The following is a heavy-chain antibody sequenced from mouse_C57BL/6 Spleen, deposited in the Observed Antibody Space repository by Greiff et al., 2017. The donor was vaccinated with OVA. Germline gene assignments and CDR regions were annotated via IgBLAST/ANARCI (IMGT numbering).Heavy chain of an antibody. CDR2: IDPSDSYT. J-gene: IGHJ1*03. CDR3: ARSLYYYGSSYDWYFDV. Sequence: QVQLQQPGAELVMPGASVKLSCKASGYTFTSYWMHWVKQRPGQGLEWIGEIDPSDSYTNYNQKFKGKSTLTVDKSSSTAYMQLSSLTSEDSAVDYCARSLYYYGSSYDWYFDVWGTGTTVTVSS. D-gene: IGHD1-1*01. V-gene: IGHV1-69*01. CDR1: GYTFTSYW.